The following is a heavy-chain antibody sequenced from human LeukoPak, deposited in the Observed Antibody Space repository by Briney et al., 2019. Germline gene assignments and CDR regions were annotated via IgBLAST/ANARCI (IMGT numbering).Heavy chain of an antibody. CDR3: ATWDCNSTSCTDAFDI. CDR2: INHSGST. J-gene: IGHJ3*02. D-gene: IGHD2-2*01. CDR1: GGSFSGYY. Sequence: SETLSLTCAVYGGSFSGYYWSWIRQPPGKGLEWFGEINHSGSTNYNPSLKSRVTISVDTSKNQFSLKLSSVTAADTAVYYCATWDCNSTSCTDAFDIWGQGTMVTVSS. V-gene: IGHV4-34*01.